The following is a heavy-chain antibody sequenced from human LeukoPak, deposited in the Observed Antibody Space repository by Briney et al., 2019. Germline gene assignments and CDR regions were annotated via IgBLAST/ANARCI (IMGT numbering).Heavy chain of an antibody. CDR3: ATRTTGTTDALDI. V-gene: IGHV1-24*01. CDR1: GYTLPELP. Sequence: GASVKVSCKVFGYTLPELPIHWVRQAPGKGLEWVGGFDPEDGETTYAQKFQGRVTMTEDTSTDTAYMEVSGLRSEDTAVYYCATRTTGTTDALDIWGQGTMVTVSS. CDR2: FDPEDGET. J-gene: IGHJ3*02. D-gene: IGHD1-1*01.